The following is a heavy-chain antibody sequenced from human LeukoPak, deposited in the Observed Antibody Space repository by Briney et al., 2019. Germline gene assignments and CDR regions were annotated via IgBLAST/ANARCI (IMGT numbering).Heavy chain of an antibody. CDR3: AGERGYSGYDSKVPGDY. CDR2: ISGSGGST. J-gene: IGHJ4*02. D-gene: IGHD5-12*01. Sequence: GGSLRLSCTASGFTFGDYAMSWFRQAPGKGLEWVSAISGSGGSTYYADSVKGWFTISRDNSKNTLYLQMNSLRAEDTAVYYCAGERGYSGYDSKVPGDYWGQGTLVTVSS. V-gene: IGHV3-23*01. CDR1: GFTFGDYA.